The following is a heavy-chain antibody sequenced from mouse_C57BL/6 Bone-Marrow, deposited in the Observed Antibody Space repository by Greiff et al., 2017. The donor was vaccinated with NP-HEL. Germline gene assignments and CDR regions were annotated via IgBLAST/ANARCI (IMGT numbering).Heavy chain of an antibody. D-gene: IGHD4-1*01. Sequence: VKLMESGAELARPGASVKLSCKASGYTFTSYGISWVKQRPGQGLEWIGEIYPRSGNTYYTETFKGKATLPADKSSSTAYMELRSLTSEDSAVYLCASRNWGAWFAYWGQGTLVTVSA. V-gene: IGHV1-81*01. CDR2: IYPRSGNT. J-gene: IGHJ3*01. CDR3: ASRNWGAWFAY. CDR1: GYTFTSYG.